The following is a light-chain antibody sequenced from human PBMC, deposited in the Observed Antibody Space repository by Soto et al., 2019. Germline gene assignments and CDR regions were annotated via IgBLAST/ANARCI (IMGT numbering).Light chain of an antibody. J-gene: IGKJ1*01. CDR2: GAS. V-gene: IGKV3-20*01. Sequence: EIVLTQSPGTLSLSRGERATLSCRASQNVNSNFLAWYQQKPGQAPRLLISGASNRATGIQDRFSGSGSGTDFTLTISRLEPEDFAVYYCKQYGGSPRTFGQGTKVDNK. CDR1: QNVNSNF. CDR3: KQYGGSPRT.